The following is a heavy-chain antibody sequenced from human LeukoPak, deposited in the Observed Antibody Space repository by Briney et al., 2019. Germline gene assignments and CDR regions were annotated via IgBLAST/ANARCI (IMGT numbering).Heavy chain of an antibody. CDR3: ATGPYGPRGSVWFDP. V-gene: IGHV1-24*01. Sequence: ASVKVSCKVSGYTLTELSMHWMRQAPGKGLEWMGGFYPEDGETIYAQKFQGRVNMTEDTSTDTAYMELSSLRSEDTAVYYCATGPYGPRGSVWFDPWGQGTLVTVSS. J-gene: IGHJ5*02. CDR2: FYPEDGET. CDR1: GYTLTELS. D-gene: IGHD4-17*01.